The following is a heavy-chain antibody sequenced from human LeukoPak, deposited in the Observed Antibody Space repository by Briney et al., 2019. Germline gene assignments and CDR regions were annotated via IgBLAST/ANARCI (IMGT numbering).Heavy chain of an antibody. CDR1: GGSISSYY. CDR2: IYYSGST. Sequence: PSETLSLTCTVSGGSISSYYRSWIRQPPGKGLEWIGYIYYSGSTNYNPSLKSRVTISVDTSKNQFSLKLSSVTAADTAVYYCARESVGATSWGNWFDPWGQGTLVTVSS. V-gene: IGHV4-59*01. J-gene: IGHJ5*02. CDR3: ARESVGATSWGNWFDP. D-gene: IGHD1-26*01.